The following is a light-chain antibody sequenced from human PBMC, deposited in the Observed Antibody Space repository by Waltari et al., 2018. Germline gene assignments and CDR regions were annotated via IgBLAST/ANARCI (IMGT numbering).Light chain of an antibody. J-gene: IGLJ3*02. Sequence: QSVLTQPPSASGTPGQRVTISCSGSYSNIGRNAVNWYQQLPEAAPKLRIYIANRRPSGVPYRFSGSKSGTSASLAISGLQSEDEAVYHCATWDDSLNAGVFGGGTKVTVL. V-gene: IGLV1-44*01. CDR2: IAN. CDR3: ATWDDSLNAGV. CDR1: YSNIGRNA.